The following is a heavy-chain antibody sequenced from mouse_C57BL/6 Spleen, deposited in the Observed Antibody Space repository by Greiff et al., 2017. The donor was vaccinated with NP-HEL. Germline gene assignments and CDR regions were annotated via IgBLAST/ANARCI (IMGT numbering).Heavy chain of an antibody. CDR2: IWWDDDK. D-gene: IGHD2-4*01. Sequence: QVTLKVSGPGILQPSQTLSLTCSFSGFSLSTFGMGVGWIRQPSGKGLEWLAHIWWDDDKYYNPASKSRLTISQDTSKNQVFLKTANVDTADTATYYCARLYDYDVGYYAMDYWGQGTSVTVSS. J-gene: IGHJ4*01. CDR3: ARLYDYDVGYYAMDY. CDR1: GFSLSTFGMG. V-gene: IGHV8-8*01.